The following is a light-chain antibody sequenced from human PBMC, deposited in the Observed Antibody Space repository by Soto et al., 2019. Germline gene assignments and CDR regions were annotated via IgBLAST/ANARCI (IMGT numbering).Light chain of an antibody. CDR3: AAWDASLDGYV. Sequence: QSVLTQPPSASGTPGQRVTISCSTSSSNLGDNTVNWYQQVPGTAPKLLIYDYDQRPSGVPDRFSGSKSGTSASLAISGLQSEDEADYYCAAWDASLDGYVFGTGTQLTVL. CDR2: DYD. V-gene: IGLV1-44*01. CDR1: SSNLGDNT. J-gene: IGLJ1*01.